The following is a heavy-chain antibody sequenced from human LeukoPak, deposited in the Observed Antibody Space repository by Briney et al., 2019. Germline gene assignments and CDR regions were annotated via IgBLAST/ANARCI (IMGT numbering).Heavy chain of an antibody. CDR3: ARHRVPAADDAFDV. D-gene: IGHD2-2*01. V-gene: IGHV4-39*01. CDR2: MYYSGSI. CDR1: GGSISSSSYY. Sequence: SETLSLTCTVPGGSISSSSYYWGWVRQPPGKGLEWIGTMYYSGSIYYRPSLKGRVTIAVDTSKNQFSLYLNSVTAADTAVYYCARHRVPAADDAFDVWGQGTMVTVSS. J-gene: IGHJ3*01.